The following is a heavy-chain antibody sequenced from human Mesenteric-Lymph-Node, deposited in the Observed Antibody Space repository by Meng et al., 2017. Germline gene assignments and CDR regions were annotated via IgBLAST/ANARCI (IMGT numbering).Heavy chain of an antibody. V-gene: IGHV4-38-2*02. D-gene: IGHD2/OR15-2a*01. CDR1: AYSISSGYY. Sequence: SETLSLTCAVSAYSISSGYYWGWIRQPPGKGLEWIGTIYHSGSTYYNPSLGRRVAISVDTSKNQLSLRLSSVTAADTAVYYCAREPSQYLAVSCFDAWGQGALVTVSS. CDR3: AREPSQYLAVSCFDA. J-gene: IGHJ4*02. CDR2: IYHSGST.